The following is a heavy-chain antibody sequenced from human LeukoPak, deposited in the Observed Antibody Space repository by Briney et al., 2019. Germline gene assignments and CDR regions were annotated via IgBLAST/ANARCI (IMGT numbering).Heavy chain of an antibody. CDR2: IYSGGST. J-gene: IGHJ6*02. D-gene: IGHD2-21*01. CDR3: ATRCGGYYYGLDV. CDR1: GFTVSSNY. Sequence: GGSLRLSCAASGFTVSSNYMSWVRQAPGKGLEWVSVIYSGGSTYYADSVKGRFTISRDNSKNTVYLQMNSLRAEDTAVYYCATRCGGYYYGLDVWGQGTTVTVSS. V-gene: IGHV3-53*01.